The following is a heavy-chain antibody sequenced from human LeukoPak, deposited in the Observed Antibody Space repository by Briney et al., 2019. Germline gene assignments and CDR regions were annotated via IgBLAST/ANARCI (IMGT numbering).Heavy chain of an antibody. V-gene: IGHV1-2*02. J-gene: IGHJ4*02. CDR1: GYTFTGYY. CDR3: AKAAGAVAGQFDY. Sequence: ASVKVSCKASGYTFTGYYMHWVRQAPGQGLEWMGWINPNSGGTNYAQKFQGRVTMTRDTSISTAYMELSRLRSDDTAVYYCAKAAGAVAGQFDYWGQGTLVTVSS. CDR2: INPNSGGT. D-gene: IGHD6-19*01.